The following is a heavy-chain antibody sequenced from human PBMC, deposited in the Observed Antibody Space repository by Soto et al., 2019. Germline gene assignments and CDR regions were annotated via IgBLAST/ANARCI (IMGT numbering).Heavy chain of an antibody. CDR2: ISDDGNNK. CDR1: GFRFSNYG. CDR3: ATDGPGKPSLVGYYFDS. D-gene: IGHD6-19*01. J-gene: IGHJ4*02. V-gene: IGHV3-30*03. Sequence: QVQLVESGGGVVQPERSLRLSCAASGFRFSNYGMHWARQAPGKGLEWVAGISDDGNNKQYADSVKGRFTISRDNSKNTVYLQMNSLRGEDTAVYFCATDGPGKPSLVGYYFDSWGQGTLVTVSS.